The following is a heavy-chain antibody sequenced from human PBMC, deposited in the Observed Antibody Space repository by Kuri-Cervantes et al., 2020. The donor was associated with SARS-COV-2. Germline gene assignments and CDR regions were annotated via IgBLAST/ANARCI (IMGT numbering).Heavy chain of an antibody. J-gene: IGHJ3*02. V-gene: IGHV1-46*01. D-gene: IGHD2-15*01. CDR1: GYTFTSYY. CDR3: ARADIVVVVAAGGAFDI. Sequence: ASVKVSCKASGYTFTSYYMHWVRQAPGQGLEWMGIINPSGGSTGYAQKFQGRVTMTRDTSTSTVYMELSSLRSEDTAVYYCARADIVVVVAAGGAFDIWGQGTMVTVSS. CDR2: INPSGGST.